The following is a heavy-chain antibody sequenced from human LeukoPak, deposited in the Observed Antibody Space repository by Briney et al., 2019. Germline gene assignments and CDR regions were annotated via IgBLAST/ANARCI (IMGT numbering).Heavy chain of an antibody. D-gene: IGHD2-2*01. J-gene: IGHJ5*02. CDR3: ARDRPYCSSTICYPGVWFDP. Sequence: SETLSLTCTVSGGSISSGDSYWSWIRQPPGKGLEWIGYIYYSGSTYYNPSLKSRVTISVDTSKNQFLLKLSSVTAADTAVYYCARDRPYCSSTICYPGVWFDPWGQGTLVTVSS. V-gene: IGHV4-30-4*08. CDR1: GGSISSGDSY. CDR2: IYYSGST.